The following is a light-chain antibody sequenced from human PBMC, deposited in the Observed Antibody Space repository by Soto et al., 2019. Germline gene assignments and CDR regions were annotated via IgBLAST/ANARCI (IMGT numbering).Light chain of an antibody. V-gene: IGLV2-14*01. CDR1: SSDVGSYNY. Sequence: QSVLTQPASVSGSPGQSITISCTGTSSDVGSYNYVSWYQLHPGKAPKLMIYEVSNRPSGVSNRFSGSKSGDTASLTISGLQSEDEADYYCCSFAGNYIYVFGTGTKVTVL. J-gene: IGLJ1*01. CDR2: EVS. CDR3: CSFAGNYIYV.